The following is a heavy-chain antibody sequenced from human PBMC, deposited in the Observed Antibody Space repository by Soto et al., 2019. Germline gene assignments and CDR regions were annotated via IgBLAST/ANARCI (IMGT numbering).Heavy chain of an antibody. D-gene: IGHD2-2*02. Sequence: PSETLSLTCTVSGGSISSYYWSWIRQPPGKGLEWIGYIYYSGSTNYNPSLKSRVTISVDTSKNQFSLKLSSVTAADTAVYYCARGIPYVYYYYYMDVWGKGTTVTVSS. CDR1: GGSISSYY. CDR3: ARGIPYVYYYYYMDV. J-gene: IGHJ6*03. CDR2: IYYSGST. V-gene: IGHV4-59*01.